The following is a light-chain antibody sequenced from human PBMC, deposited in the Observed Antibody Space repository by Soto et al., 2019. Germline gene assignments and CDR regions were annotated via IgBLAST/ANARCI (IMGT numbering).Light chain of an antibody. V-gene: IGLV1-44*01. J-gene: IGLJ1*01. Sequence: QSVLTQPPSASGTPGQRVTISCSGSSSNIGSNTVNWYQQLPGTAPKLLIYSNNQRPSGVPDRFSGAKSGTSASLAISGLRTEDEADYSCATWDDSLSGYIFATGTKVTVL. CDR1: SSNIGSNT. CDR2: SNN. CDR3: ATWDDSLSGYI.